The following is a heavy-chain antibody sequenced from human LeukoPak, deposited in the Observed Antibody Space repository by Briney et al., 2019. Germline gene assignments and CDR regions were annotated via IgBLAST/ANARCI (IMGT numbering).Heavy chain of an antibody. V-gene: IGHV4-59*12. CDR3: ARVAGMVTVDY. Sequence: SETLSLTCTVSGGSISSYYWSWIRQPPGKGLEWIGYIYYSGSTNYNPSLKSRVTISVDTSKNQFSLKLSSVTAADTAVYYCARVAGMVTVDYWGQGTLVTVSS. CDR2: IYYSGST. J-gene: IGHJ4*02. CDR1: GGSISSYY. D-gene: IGHD5-18*01.